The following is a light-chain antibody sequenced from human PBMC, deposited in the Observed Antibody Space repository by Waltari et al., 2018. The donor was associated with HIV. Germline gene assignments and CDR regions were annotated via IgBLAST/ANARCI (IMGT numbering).Light chain of an antibody. CDR1: VSNIGSNF. CDR3: AAWDDKVGAWL. V-gene: IGLV1-47*01. Sequence: HSALTQPTSAPGSPGERVTISCSGGVSNIGSNFVYWYQQSLVEAPKLIIYRNNQRPPEVSDRFSGSKSGTSASLIISGLRSEDESDYYCAAWDDKVGAWLFGGGTKVTVL. CDR2: RNN. J-gene: IGLJ3*02.